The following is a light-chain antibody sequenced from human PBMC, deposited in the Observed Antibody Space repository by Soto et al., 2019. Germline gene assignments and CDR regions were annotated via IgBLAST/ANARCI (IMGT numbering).Light chain of an antibody. CDR1: SSVGVNHDP. CDR2: EGN. V-gene: IGLV2-23*01. Sequence: QSALTQAASVSGSPGQSVTISCTGTSSVGVNHDPVSWYQHRPGQAPKLIIYEGNKRPSGVSNRFSASKSDNMASLTVSGLQADDDADYYCCSSLYTSSSVFGGGTKLTVL. CDR3: CSSLYTSSSV. J-gene: IGLJ3*02.